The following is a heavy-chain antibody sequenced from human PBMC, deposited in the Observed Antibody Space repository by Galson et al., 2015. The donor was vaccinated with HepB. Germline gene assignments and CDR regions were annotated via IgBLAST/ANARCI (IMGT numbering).Heavy chain of an antibody. CDR1: GFTFSSYS. J-gene: IGHJ3*02. V-gene: IGHV3-21*01. Sequence: SLRLSCAASGFTFSSYSMNWVRQAPGKGLEWVSSISSSSSYIYYADSVKGRFTISRDNAKNSLYLQMNSLRAEDTAVYYCASPGDFGLDAFDIWGQGTMVTVSS. CDR3: ASPGDFGLDAFDI. D-gene: IGHD3/OR15-3a*01. CDR2: ISSSSSYI.